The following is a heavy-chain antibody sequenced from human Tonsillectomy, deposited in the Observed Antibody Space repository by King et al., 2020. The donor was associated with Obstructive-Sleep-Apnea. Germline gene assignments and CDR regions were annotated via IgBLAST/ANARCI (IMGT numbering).Heavy chain of an antibody. J-gene: IGHJ4*02. CDR1: GFTFDDYA. V-gene: IGHV3-9*01. D-gene: IGHD6-19*01. CDR3: SKGRSSGWYRGTDY. CDR2: ISWNSGSI. Sequence: VQLVESGGGLVQPGRSLRLSCAASGFTFDDYAMHWVRQAPGKGLECVSGISWNSGSIGYADSVKGRFTISRDNAKNSLYLQMNSLRAEDTALYYCSKGRSSGWYRGTDYWGQGTLLTVSS.